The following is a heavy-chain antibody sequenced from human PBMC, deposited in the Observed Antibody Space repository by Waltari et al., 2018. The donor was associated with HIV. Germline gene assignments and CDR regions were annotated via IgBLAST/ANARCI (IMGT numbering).Heavy chain of an antibody. CDR2: ICGSVVST. J-gene: IGHJ6*02. Sequence: EVQLLESGGGLVQPGGSLSLSCAASGFTFTRSPMIWVRPGPGKGLEWVSGICGSVVSTDYAASVKGRLTIARENSKSTVYLQMSSLRAEDTAIYYLAEDPGRDVWGQGTTVTVSS. V-gene: IGHV3-23*01. CDR1: GFTFTRSP. CDR3: AEDPGRDV.